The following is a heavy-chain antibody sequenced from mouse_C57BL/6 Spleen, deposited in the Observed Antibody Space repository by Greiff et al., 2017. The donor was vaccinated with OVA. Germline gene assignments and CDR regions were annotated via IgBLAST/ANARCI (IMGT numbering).Heavy chain of an antibody. CDR1: GYTFTSYG. J-gene: IGHJ4*01. CDR2: IYPRSGNT. Sequence: QVQLQQPGAELARPGASVKLSCKASGYTFTSYGISWVKQRTGQGLEWIGEIYPRSGNTYYNEKFKGKATLTADKSSSTAYMELRSLTSEDSAVYFCARGAYGSSPYAMDYWGQGTSVTVSS. V-gene: IGHV1-81*01. CDR3: ARGAYGSSPYAMDY. D-gene: IGHD1-1*01.